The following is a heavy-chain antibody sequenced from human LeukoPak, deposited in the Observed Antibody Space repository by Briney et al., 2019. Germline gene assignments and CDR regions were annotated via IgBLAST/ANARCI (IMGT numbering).Heavy chain of an antibody. Sequence: SETLSLTCTVSGYSISSGYYWGWIRQPPGKGLEWIGSIYHSGSTYYNPPPKSRVTTSVNTSKNHFSLMLSTVPAADTAVYYCARFRVGDWGQGNLVTVSS. J-gene: IGHJ4*02. CDR3: ARFRVGD. CDR1: GYSISSGYY. CDR2: IYHSGST. V-gene: IGHV4-38-2*02. D-gene: IGHD1-26*01.